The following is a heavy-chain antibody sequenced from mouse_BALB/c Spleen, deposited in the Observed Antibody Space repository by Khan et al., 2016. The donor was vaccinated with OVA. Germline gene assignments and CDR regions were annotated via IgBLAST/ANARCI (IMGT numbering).Heavy chain of an antibody. CDR3: AGGGAAYYRNDGGAMEY. Sequence: QIQLVQSGPELKKPGETVRLSCKASGYTFTTAGIQWVQQMPGKGLQWIGWINTHSGVPKYAEDFKGRFAFSLDISVNTAYLQITNLKTEDTATYCWAGGGAAYYRNDGGAMEYWGQGTSVTVSS. V-gene: IGHV9-4*02. D-gene: IGHD2-14*01. J-gene: IGHJ4*01. CDR1: GYTFTTAG. CDR2: INTHSGVP.